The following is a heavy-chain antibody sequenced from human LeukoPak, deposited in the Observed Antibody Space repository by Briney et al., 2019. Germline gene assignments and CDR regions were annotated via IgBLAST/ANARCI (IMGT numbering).Heavy chain of an antibody. V-gene: IGHV4-34*01. CDR1: GGSFSGYY. D-gene: IGHD3-16*02. J-gene: IGHJ1*01. Sequence: KTSETLSLTCAVYGGSFSGYYWSWIRQPPGKGLEWIGEINHSGSTNYNPSLKSRVTISVDTSKNLFSLKLSSVTAADTAVYYCARDNYDYVWGRYRQRNPEYFQHWGQGTLVTVSS. CDR3: ARDNYDYVWGRYRQRNPEYFQH. CDR2: INHSGST.